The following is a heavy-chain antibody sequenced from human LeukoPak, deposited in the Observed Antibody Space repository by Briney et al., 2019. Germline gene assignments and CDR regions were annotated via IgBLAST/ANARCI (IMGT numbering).Heavy chain of an antibody. V-gene: IGHV4-59*08. J-gene: IGHJ1*01. CDR3: AVRGRRYFRD. CDR1: GASISSDY. CDR2: IYDSGNT. Sequence: PSETLSLTCTVSGASISSDYWSWIRQSPGKGLEWIGYIYDSGNTDYNPSLKSRVSISMNTSKNQFSLNLSSVTDADTAVYYCAVRGRRYFRDWGQGTLVTVSS.